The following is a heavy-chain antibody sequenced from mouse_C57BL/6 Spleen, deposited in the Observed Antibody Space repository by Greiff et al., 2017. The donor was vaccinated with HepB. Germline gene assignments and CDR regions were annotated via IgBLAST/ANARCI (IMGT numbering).Heavy chain of an antibody. Sequence: EVQRVDSGGGLVQPGASLRLSCAASGFTVNDYQMSWVRQAPGKAPEWLALIRNKANGYTTEYTASVKGRFTISRDNSQNILYLQMNTLRAEDSATYYCVKAVSSGSSYTWFAYWGQGTLVTVSA. CDR3: VKAVSSGSSYTWFAY. V-gene: IGHV7-4*01. CDR1: GFTVNDYQ. D-gene: IGHD1-1*01. J-gene: IGHJ3*01. CDR2: IRNKANGYTT.